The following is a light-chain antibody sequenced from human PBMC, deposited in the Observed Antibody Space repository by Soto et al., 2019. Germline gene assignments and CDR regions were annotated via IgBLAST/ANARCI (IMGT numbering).Light chain of an antibody. CDR1: QGVSSY. CDR2: AAS. Sequence: AIRMTQSPSSFSASTGDRVTITCRARQGVSSYLAWYQQKPAKAPKLLIYAASTLQNGVPSRFSGSGSGTDFTLTISCLQSEDVAPYSCQQYDSYPQTFGQGTKVEIK. J-gene: IGKJ1*01. V-gene: IGKV1-8*01. CDR3: QQYDSYPQT.